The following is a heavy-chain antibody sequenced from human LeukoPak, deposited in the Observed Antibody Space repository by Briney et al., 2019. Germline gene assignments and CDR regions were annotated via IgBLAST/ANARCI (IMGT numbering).Heavy chain of an antibody. D-gene: IGHD5-18*01. CDR1: GGSFSGYY. CDR3: AREVGYSYAADY. V-gene: IGHV4-34*01. J-gene: IGHJ4*02. Sequence: SETLSLTCAVYGGSFSGYYWSWIRQPPGKGLEWIGEIDHSGSTNYNPSLKSRVTISVDTSKNQFSLKLSSVTAADTAVYYCAREVGYSYAADYWGQGTLVTVSS. CDR2: IDHSGST.